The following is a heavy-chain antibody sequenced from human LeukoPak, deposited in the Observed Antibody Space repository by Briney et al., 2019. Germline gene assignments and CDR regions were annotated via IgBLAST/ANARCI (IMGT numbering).Heavy chain of an antibody. D-gene: IGHD3-3*01. CDR3: ARSKRALRFLEWGYFDY. J-gene: IGHJ4*02. CDR1: GYSFTNYW. V-gene: IGHV5-51*01. Sequence: HGESLKISCKSSGYSFTNYWIAWVRQMPGKGLEWMGVIYPGNSDTRYSPSFQGQVTISADKSIRTAYLQWSSLKASDTAMYYCARSKRALRFLEWGYFDYWGQGTLVTVSS. CDR2: IYPGNSDT.